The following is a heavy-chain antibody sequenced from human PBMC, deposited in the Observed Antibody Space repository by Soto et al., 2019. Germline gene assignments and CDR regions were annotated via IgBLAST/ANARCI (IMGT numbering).Heavy chain of an antibody. Sequence: SETLSLTCAVYGGSFSGYYWSWIRQPPGKGLEWIGEINHSGSTNYNPSLKSRVTISVDTSKNQFSLKLSSVTAADTAVYYCARRAGSTVVSGYYFDYWGQGTLVTVSS. D-gene: IGHD2-15*01. CDR2: INHSGST. V-gene: IGHV4-34*01. CDR3: ARRAGSTVVSGYYFDY. J-gene: IGHJ4*02. CDR1: GGSFSGYY.